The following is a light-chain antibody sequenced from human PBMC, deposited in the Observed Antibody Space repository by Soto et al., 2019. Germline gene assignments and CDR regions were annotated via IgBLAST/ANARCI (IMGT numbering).Light chain of an antibody. CDR3: LHRNNWPPRFT. CDR1: QRIVSS. J-gene: IGKJ3*01. Sequence: EIVLTQSSATLSLSPGERATLSCGASQRIVSSLAWYQQKAGQAPRLLIYGDSTRAAGVPARFSGSGSGTDFTLTISGLETEDFAVYFCLHRNNWPPRFTFGPGTAV. V-gene: IGKV3-11*01. CDR2: GDS.